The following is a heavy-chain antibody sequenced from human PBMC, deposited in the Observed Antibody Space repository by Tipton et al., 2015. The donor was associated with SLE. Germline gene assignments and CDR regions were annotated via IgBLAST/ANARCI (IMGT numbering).Heavy chain of an antibody. CDR2: IKEDGREE. CDR3: ARGRNDPRSGNYRSVAV. Sequence: SLRLSCEASGFAFRTYWMTWVRQAPGKGLEWVANIKEDGREEYYVDSVRGRFTISRNDARNSLLLQMNGLRVEGTALYYCARGRNDPRSGNYRSVAVWGKGTTVTVSS. D-gene: IGHD3-3*01. J-gene: IGHJ6*04. CDR1: GFAFRTYW. V-gene: IGHV3-7*01.